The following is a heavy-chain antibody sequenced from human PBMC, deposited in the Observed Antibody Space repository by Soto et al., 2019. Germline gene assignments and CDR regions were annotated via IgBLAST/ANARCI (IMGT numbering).Heavy chain of an antibody. J-gene: IGHJ6*02. CDR1: GFTFSSYG. V-gene: IGHV3-33*01. CDR2: IWYDGSNK. D-gene: IGHD3-9*01. Sequence: GGSLRLSCAASGFTFSSYGMHWVRQAPGKGLEWVAVIWYDGSNKYYADSVKGRFTISRDNSKNTLYLQMNSLRAEDTAVYYCARDRGLGYDILTGYYINYGMDVWGQGTTVTVSS. CDR3: ARDRGLGYDILTGYYINYGMDV.